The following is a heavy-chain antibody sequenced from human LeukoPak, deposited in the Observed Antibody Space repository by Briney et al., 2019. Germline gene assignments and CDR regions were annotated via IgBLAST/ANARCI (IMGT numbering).Heavy chain of an antibody. CDR3: AREDRYGRYDY. V-gene: IGHV3-53*04. CDR2: MYSGGST. Sequence: GGSLRLSCAASGFTVRSNYMSWVRQAPGKGLEGVAVMYSGGSTYYADSVKGRFTISRHNSKNTLYVQMNSLRAEDTAVYYCAREDRYGRYDYWGQGTLVTVSS. J-gene: IGHJ4*02. D-gene: IGHD4-17*01. CDR1: GFTVRSNY.